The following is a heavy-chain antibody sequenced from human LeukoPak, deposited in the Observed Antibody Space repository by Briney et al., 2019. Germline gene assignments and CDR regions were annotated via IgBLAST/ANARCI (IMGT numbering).Heavy chain of an antibody. CDR3: ARDKGGYYYDSSGYTDAFDI. D-gene: IGHD3-22*01. CDR2: IIPIFGTA. V-gene: IGHV1-69*05. J-gene: IGHJ3*02. CDR1: GGTFSSYA. Sequence: GASVKASCKASGGTFSSYAISWVRQAPGQGLEWMGGIIPIFGTANYAQKFQGRVTITTDESTSTAYMELSSLRSEDTAVYYCARDKGGYYYDSSGYTDAFDIWGQGTMVTVSS.